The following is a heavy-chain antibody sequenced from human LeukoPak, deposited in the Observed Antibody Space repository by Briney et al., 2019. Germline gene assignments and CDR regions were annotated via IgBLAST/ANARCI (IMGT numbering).Heavy chain of an antibody. V-gene: IGHV3-74*01. CDR3: ARAKGYSSGWYVV. J-gene: IGHJ4*02. Sequence: GGSLRLSCAASGFTFSSYWMHWVRQAPGKGLVWVSRINSDGSSTSYADSVKGRFTISRDNAKNTLYLQMNSLRAEDTAVYYCARAKGYSSGWYVVWGQGTLVTVSS. CDR1: GFTFSSYW. D-gene: IGHD6-19*01. CDR2: INSDGSST.